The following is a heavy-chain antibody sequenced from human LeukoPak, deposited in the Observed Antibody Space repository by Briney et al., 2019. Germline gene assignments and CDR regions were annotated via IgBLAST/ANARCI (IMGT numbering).Heavy chain of an antibody. J-gene: IGHJ5*02. D-gene: IGHD1-26*01. V-gene: IGHV1-46*01. Sequence: ASVKASCKASGYTFTNYYIHWVRQAPGQGLECMGIINPSGGSTSYAQKFQGRVTMTRDMSTSTVYMELSSLRSEDTAVYYCARGRVGATTYVWFDPWGQGTLVTVSS. CDR3: ARGRVGATTYVWFDP. CDR2: INPSGGST. CDR1: GYTFTNYY.